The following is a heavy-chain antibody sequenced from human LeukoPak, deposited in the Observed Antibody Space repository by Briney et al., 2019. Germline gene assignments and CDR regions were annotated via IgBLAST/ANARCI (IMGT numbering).Heavy chain of an antibody. D-gene: IGHD3-22*01. CDR2: ITSRGEST. CDR1: GFTFSIYA. J-gene: IGHJ4*02. V-gene: IGHV3-23*01. Sequence: GGSLRLSCVASGFTFSIYAMSWVRQAPGKGLQWFPSITSRGESTWYVDSVKGRFTITRDNSENTLYLQMHSLRAEDTAVYYCARDRPNYYGSDGHYYRRDGDYWGRGTLVGVSS. CDR3: ARDRPNYYGSDGHYYRRDGDY.